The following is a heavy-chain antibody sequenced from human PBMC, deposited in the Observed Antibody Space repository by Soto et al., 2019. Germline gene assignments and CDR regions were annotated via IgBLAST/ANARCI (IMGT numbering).Heavy chain of an antibody. CDR1: GYSFTSYW. Sequence: PGESLKISCKGSGYSFTSYWIGWVRQMPGKGLERMGIIYPGDSDTRYSPSFQGQVTISADKSISTAYLQWSSLKASDTVMYYCARQTYAADGDNWFDPWGQGTLVTVSS. CDR2: IYPGDSDT. J-gene: IGHJ5*02. V-gene: IGHV5-51*01. D-gene: IGHD6-13*01. CDR3: ARQTYAADGDNWFDP.